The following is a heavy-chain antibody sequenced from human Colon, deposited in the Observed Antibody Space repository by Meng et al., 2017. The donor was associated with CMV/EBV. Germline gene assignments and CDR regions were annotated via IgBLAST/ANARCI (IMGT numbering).Heavy chain of an antibody. Sequence: QVQLQESGPGLVKPSETLSLTCTVSGGSMDAFYWTWIRQTPGKGMQWIGNIYYNGLTNYNPSLRRRVTISLDTSKSQFSLKLTSVTTADTAVYYCARDFSSSWGKFESWGQGTLVTVSS. CDR3: ARDFSSSWGKFES. V-gene: IGHV4-59*01. D-gene: IGHD6-19*01. J-gene: IGHJ4*02. CDR2: IYYNGLT. CDR1: GGSMDAFY.